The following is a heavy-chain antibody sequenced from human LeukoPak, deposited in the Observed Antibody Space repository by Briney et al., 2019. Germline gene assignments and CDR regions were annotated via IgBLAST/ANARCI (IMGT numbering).Heavy chain of an antibody. D-gene: IGHD2-15*01. Sequence: SETLSLTCTVSGGSISNYYWGWLRQPPGMGLGWIGSIYYSGNTYYNPSLKSRVTISVDTSKNQFSLKLSSVTAADTAVYYCARYQGYCSGGSCYAGKYYFDYWGQGTLVTVSS. CDR2: IYYSGNT. CDR1: GGSISNYY. CDR3: ARYQGYCSGGSCYAGKYYFDY. J-gene: IGHJ4*02. V-gene: IGHV4-39*07.